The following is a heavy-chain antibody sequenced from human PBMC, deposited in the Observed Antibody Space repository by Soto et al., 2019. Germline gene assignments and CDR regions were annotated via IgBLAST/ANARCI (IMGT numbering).Heavy chain of an antibody. J-gene: IGHJ2*01. Sequence: PSETLSLTCTVSGASLENHYGSWIRQPPGKGLEYIGYMFYTGRADYNASFTSRVTMSVDTSNNQFSLKLRSVSAVDTAVYYCAISGHYFEGAVWGRG. D-gene: IGHD1-26*01. CDR2: MFYTGRA. CDR1: GASLENHY. V-gene: IGHV4-59*11. CDR3: AISGHYFEGAV.